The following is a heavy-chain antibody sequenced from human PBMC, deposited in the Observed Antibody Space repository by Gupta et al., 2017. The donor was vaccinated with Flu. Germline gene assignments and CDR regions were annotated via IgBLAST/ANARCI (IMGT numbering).Heavy chain of an antibody. J-gene: IGHJ3*02. CDR2: IKSKTDGETI. D-gene: IGHD3-9*01. CDR3: TTVQPQTDDFLTGYSLGAFDI. V-gene: IGHV3-15*01. Sequence: QAPGKGLEWVGRIKSKTDGETIDYAAPVKGRFTISRDDSKNTLYLQMISMKIADTAMYYCTTVQPQTDDFLTGYSLGAFDIWGQGTMVTVSS.